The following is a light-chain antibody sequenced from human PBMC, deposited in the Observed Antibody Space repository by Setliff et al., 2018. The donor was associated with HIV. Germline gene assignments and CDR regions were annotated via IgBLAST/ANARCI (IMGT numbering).Light chain of an antibody. CDR3: SSYTSSRTYV. V-gene: IGLV2-14*01. J-gene: IGLJ1*01. CDR1: SSDVGGYNY. CDR2: EVS. Sequence: QSVLTQPAFVSGSPGQSITISCTGTSSDVGGYNYVSWYQQHPGKAPKLMIYEVSYRPSGVSNRFSGSKSGNTASLTISGLQAEDEADYYCSSYTSSRTYVFGTGTRAPS.